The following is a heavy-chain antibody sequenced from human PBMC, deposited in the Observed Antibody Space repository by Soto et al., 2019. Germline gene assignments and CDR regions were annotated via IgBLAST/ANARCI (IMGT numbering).Heavy chain of an antibody. CDR2: ISSRGTTI. D-gene: IGHD3-22*01. CDR3: ARPPSLYYDSSGYPFDF. CDR1: GFTFSTYS. Sequence: GGSLRLSCAASGFTFSTYSMNWVRQAPGKGLEWLAYISSRGTTIYYADSVKGRFTISRDNAANSLYLQMNSLRDEDTAVYYCARPPSLYYDSSGYPFDFWGQGTLVTVSS. V-gene: IGHV3-48*02. J-gene: IGHJ4*02.